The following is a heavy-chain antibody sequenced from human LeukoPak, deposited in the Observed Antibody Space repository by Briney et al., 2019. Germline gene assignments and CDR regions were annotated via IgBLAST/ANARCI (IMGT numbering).Heavy chain of an antibody. D-gene: IGHD2-21*02. CDR1: GFTFSSYS. Sequence: GGSLRLSCAASGFTFSSYSMNWVRQAPGKGLEWVSSISSSSSYIYYADSMKGRFTISRDNAKNSLYLQMNSLRAEDTAVYYCARDREGDCGGDCHLYYFDYWGQGTLVTVSS. J-gene: IGHJ4*02. V-gene: IGHV3-21*01. CDR3: ARDREGDCGGDCHLYYFDY. CDR2: ISSSSSYI.